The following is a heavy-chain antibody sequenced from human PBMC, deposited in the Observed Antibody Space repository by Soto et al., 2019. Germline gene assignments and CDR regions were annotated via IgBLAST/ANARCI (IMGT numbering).Heavy chain of an antibody. Sequence: QVQLQESGPGLVKPSQTLSLTCTVSGGSISSGGYYWSWIRQHPGKGLEWIGYIYYSGSTYYNPSLKSRVTISVDTSKNQFSLKLSSVTAADTAVYYWARGASDYVWGSYRRFDYWGQGTLVTVSS. D-gene: IGHD3-16*01. V-gene: IGHV4-31*03. CDR2: IYYSGST. J-gene: IGHJ4*02. CDR3: ARGASDYVWGSYRRFDY. CDR1: GGSISSGGYY.